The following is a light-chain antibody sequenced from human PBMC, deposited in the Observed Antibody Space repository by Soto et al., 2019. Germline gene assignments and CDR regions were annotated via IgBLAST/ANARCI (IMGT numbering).Light chain of an antibody. CDR1: QSVSSSF. J-gene: IGKJ1*01. CDR3: HQSGDSPT. V-gene: IGKV3-20*01. Sequence: EIVLTQSPGTLSLSPGERATLSCRASQSVSSSFLSWYQQKPGQAPRLLIYGVSNRAPGIPDRFSGSGSGTDITLTISRLEPEDFAVYYCHQSGDSPTFGQGTKVDI. CDR2: GVS.